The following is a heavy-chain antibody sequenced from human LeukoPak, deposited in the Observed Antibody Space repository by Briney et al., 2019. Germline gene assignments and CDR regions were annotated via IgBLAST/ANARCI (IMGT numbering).Heavy chain of an antibody. Sequence: SVKVSCKASGFAFTTSAVQWVRQARGLRLEWVGCTVVGIGDTKYAQKFQERVTISRDISTSTAYMELSSLSSEDTAVYYCAALKATDPATFIVWGQGTLVTVSS. D-gene: IGHD3-16*02. CDR2: TVVGIGDT. CDR3: AALKATDPATFIV. V-gene: IGHV1-58*01. J-gene: IGHJ4*02. CDR1: GFAFTTSA.